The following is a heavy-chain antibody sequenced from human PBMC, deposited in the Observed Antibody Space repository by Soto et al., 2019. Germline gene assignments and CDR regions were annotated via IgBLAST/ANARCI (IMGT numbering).Heavy chain of an antibody. D-gene: IGHD3-10*01. J-gene: IGHJ4*02. V-gene: IGHV1-46*01. Sequence: QVQLVQSGAEVKKPGASVKVSCKASGYTFTSYYMHWVRQAPGQGLEWMGIINPSGGSTSYAQKFKGRVTMTRDTSTSTVYMELSSLRSEDTAVYYCARDLDLPWFGEFSDFDYWGQGTLVTVSS. CDR2: INPSGGST. CDR3: ARDLDLPWFGEFSDFDY. CDR1: GYTFTSYY.